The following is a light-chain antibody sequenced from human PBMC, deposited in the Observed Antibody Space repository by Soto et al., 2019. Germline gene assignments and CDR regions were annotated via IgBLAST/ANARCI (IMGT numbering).Light chain of an antibody. CDR2: DAS. J-gene: IGKJ2*01. V-gene: IGKV1-33*01. CDR1: QDISND. Sequence: DIQMTQSPSSLSASVGDRVTVTCQASQDISNDLNWYQQKPGKAPKLLIYDASNLETGVPSRFSGSGSGTDFTFTISILQPEDLATYYCQQYDDLPYTFGQGTKLDIK. CDR3: QQYDDLPYT.